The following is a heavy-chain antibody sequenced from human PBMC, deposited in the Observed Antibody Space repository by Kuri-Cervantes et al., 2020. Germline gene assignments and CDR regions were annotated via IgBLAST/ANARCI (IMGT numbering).Heavy chain of an antibody. CDR1: GGSISSGDYY. CDR2: IYYSGST. J-gene: IGHJ4*02. CDR3: NLVGATTKIRTLDY. Sequence: SETLSLTCTVSGGSISSGDYYWSWIRQPPGKGLEWIGYIYYSGSTYYNPSLKSRVTISVDTSKNQFSLKLSSVTAADTAVYYCNLVGATTKIRTLDYWGQGTLVTVSS. V-gene: IGHV4-30-4*03. D-gene: IGHD1-26*01.